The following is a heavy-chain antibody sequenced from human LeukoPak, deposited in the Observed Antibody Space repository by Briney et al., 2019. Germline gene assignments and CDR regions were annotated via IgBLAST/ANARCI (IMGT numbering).Heavy chain of an antibody. V-gene: IGHV1-2*02. Sequence: GASVKVSCKASGYTFTGYYMPWVRQAPGQGLEWMGWINPNSGGTNYAQKFQGRVTMTRDTSISTAYMELSRLRSDDTAVYYCARASQLRFLEWLFDYWGQGTLVTVSS. CDR1: GYTFTGYY. CDR2: INPNSGGT. CDR3: ARASQLRFLEWLFDY. D-gene: IGHD3-3*01. J-gene: IGHJ4*02.